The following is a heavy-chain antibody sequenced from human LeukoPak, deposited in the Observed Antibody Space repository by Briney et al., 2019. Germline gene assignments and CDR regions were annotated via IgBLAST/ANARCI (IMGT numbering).Heavy chain of an antibody. CDR1: GYTFTGYY. Sequence: ASVKVSCKASGYTFTGYYMHWVRQAPGQGLEWMGWINPNSGGTNYAQKFQGRVTMTRDTSISTAYMELSRLRSDDTAVYYCARDRAGSGYDSYYYGMDVWGQGTTVTVSS. J-gene: IGHJ6*02. CDR2: INPNSGGT. V-gene: IGHV1-2*02. D-gene: IGHD5-12*01. CDR3: ARDRAGSGYDSYYYGMDV.